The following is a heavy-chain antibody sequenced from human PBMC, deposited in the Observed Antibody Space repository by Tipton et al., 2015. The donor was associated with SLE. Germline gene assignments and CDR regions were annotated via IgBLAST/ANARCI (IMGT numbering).Heavy chain of an antibody. CDR3: ASVEGSSWYGGYYFDY. CDR2: MFYGDSGSA. V-gene: IGHV4-39*07. CDR1: GGSMSSSHDF. Sequence: TLSLTCTVSGGSMSSSHDFWGWIRQPPGKGLQWIGTMFYGDSGSAYYSPSLKSRVTISLDTSKNQFSLNLTSVTAADTAVYYCASVEGSSWYGGYYFDYWGHGNLVNVSS. D-gene: IGHD6-13*01. J-gene: IGHJ4*01.